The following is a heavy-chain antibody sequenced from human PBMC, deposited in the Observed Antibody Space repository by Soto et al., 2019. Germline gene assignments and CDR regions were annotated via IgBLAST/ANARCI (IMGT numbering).Heavy chain of an antibody. J-gene: IGHJ6*02. CDR3: ARRAWDSYYAIDV. D-gene: IGHD1-26*01. CDR2: ISYDGSDK. Sequence: GGSLRLSCAASGFKYTDSALHWVRQAPGKGLEWVAIISYDGSDKYYADSVKGRFVISRDNPKNTLYLEMNSLRPEDTAVYFCARRAWDSYYAIDVWGQGTTVTVYS. CDR1: GFKYTDSA. V-gene: IGHV3-30*09.